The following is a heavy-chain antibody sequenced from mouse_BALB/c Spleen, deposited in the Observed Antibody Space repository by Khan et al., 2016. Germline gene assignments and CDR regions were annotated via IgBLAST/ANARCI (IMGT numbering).Heavy chain of an antibody. CDR2: IDPANGNT. Sequence: VQLQQSGAELVKPGASVKLSCTASGFNIKDTYMHWVKQRPEQGLEWIGRIDPANGNTKYDPTFQGKATITADTSSNTAYLQLSSLTSEDTAVYYCARSPYDCNVGFAYWGQGTLVTVSA. V-gene: IGHV14-3*02. CDR3: ARSPYDCNVGFAY. D-gene: IGHD2-4*01. CDR1: GFNIKDTY. J-gene: IGHJ3*01.